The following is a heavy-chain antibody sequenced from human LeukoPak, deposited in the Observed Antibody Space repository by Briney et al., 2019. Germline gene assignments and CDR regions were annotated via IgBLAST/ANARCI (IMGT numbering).Heavy chain of an antibody. J-gene: IGHJ3*02. V-gene: IGHV3-48*03. Sequence: GGSLRLSCAASGFTFSSYEMNWVRQAPGKGLEWVSYISSNGSTIYYADSVKGRFTISRDNAKNSLYLQMNSLRAEDTAVYYCARDKTWLESLDAFDMWGQGTMVTVSS. D-gene: IGHD5-24*01. CDR2: ISSNGSTI. CDR3: ARDKTWLESLDAFDM. CDR1: GFTFSSYE.